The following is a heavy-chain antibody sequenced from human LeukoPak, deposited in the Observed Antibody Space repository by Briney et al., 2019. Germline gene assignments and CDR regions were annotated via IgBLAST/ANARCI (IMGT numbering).Heavy chain of an antibody. CDR3: ARGGQGSGYYYTYYYYYMDV. CDR2: MNPNSGNT. Sequence: ASVKVSCKASGYTFTSYDINWVRQATGQGLEWMGWMNPNSGNTGYAQKFQGRVTITRNTSISTAYMELSSLRSEDTAVYYCARGGQGSGYYYTYYYYYMDVWGKGTTVTVSS. CDR1: GYTFTSYD. J-gene: IGHJ6*03. D-gene: IGHD3-22*01. V-gene: IGHV1-8*03.